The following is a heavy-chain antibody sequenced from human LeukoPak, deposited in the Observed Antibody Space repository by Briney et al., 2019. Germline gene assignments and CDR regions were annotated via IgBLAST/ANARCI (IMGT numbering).Heavy chain of an antibody. CDR1: GGSISSYY. J-gene: IGHJ4*02. CDR2: ISYSGIT. CDR3: TRTTPGSGWYDY. V-gene: IGHV4-59*01. Sequence: SETLSLTCTVSGGSISSYYWSWIRQPPGKGLEWIGYISYSGITNYNPSLKSRVTISVDTSKKQISLRLSSVTAADTAVYYCTRTTPGSGWYDYWGQGTLVTVSS. D-gene: IGHD6-19*01.